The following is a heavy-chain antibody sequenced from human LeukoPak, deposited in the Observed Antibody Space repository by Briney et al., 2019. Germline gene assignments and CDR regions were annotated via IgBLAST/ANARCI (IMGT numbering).Heavy chain of an antibody. CDR1: GYTFTSYY. Sequence: ASVKVSCKASGYTFTSYYMHWVRQAPGQGLEWMGIINPSGGSTSYAQKFQGRVTMTRNNSISTAYMELSSLRSEDTAVYYCARGGREMVRGVIIFSYYYYMDVWGKGTTVTISS. J-gene: IGHJ6*03. D-gene: IGHD3-10*01. CDR3: ARGGREMVRGVIIFSYYYYMDV. CDR2: INPSGGST. V-gene: IGHV1-46*01.